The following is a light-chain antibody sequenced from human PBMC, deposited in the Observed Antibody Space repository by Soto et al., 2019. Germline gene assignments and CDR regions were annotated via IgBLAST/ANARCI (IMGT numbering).Light chain of an antibody. CDR3: QEYGSSRLT. Sequence: EIWLTQSPGTLSLSPGERATLSCRASQSISSSYLAWYQQKPGQAPSLLVYDASSRATGIPDRFSGSGSGTDFTLTISRLEPEDFAVYFCQEYGSSRLTFGPGTKVDIK. J-gene: IGKJ3*01. V-gene: IGKV3-20*01. CDR1: QSISSSY. CDR2: DAS.